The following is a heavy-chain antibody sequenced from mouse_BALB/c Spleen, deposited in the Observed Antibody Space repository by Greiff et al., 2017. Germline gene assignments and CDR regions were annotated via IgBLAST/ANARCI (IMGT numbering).Heavy chain of an antibody. CDR2: ISSGGSYT. CDR3: TRVHLNDYGSSAYAMDY. J-gene: IGHJ4*01. CDR1: GFTFSSYT. Sequence: EVMLVESGGGLVKPGGSLKLSCAASGFTFSSYTMSWVRQTPEKRLEWVATISSGGSYTYYPDSVKGRFTISRDNAKNTLYLQMSSLKSEDTAMYYCTRVHLNDYGSSAYAMDYWGQGTSVTVSS. D-gene: IGHD1-1*01. V-gene: IGHV5-6-4*01.